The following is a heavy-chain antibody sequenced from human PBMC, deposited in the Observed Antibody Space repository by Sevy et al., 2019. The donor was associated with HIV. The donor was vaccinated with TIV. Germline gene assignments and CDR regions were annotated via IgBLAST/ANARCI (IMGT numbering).Heavy chain of an antibody. CDR1: GFIFRSYA. Sequence: GGSLRLSCAASGFIFRSYAMSWVRQAPGKGLEWVSGISGSGGSTYYADSVKGRFTISRDNFKNTLYLQMNSLRAEDTAVYYCAKAGATKDGMDVWDQGTTVTVSS. V-gene: IGHV3-23*01. CDR2: ISGSGGST. D-gene: IGHD5-12*01. CDR3: AKAGATKDGMDV. J-gene: IGHJ6*02.